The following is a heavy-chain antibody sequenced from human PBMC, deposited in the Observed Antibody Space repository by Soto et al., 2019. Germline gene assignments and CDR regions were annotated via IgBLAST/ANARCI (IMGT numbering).Heavy chain of an antibody. V-gene: IGHV1-2*04. CDR1: GYTFTGYY. Sequence: QVQLVQSGAEVKKPGASVKVSCKASGYTFTGYYMHWVRQAPGQGLEWMGWINPNSGGTNYAQKFQDWVTMTRDTSISTAYMELSRLRSDDRAVYYCARYVGSGSEDGFDIWGQGTMVTVSS. D-gene: IGHD3-10*01. CDR3: ARYVGSGSEDGFDI. J-gene: IGHJ3*02. CDR2: INPNSGGT.